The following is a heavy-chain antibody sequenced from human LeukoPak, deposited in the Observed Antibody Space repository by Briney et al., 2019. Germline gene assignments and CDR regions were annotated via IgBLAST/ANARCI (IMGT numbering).Heavy chain of an antibody. D-gene: IGHD3-16*01. CDR1: GGSISSSSYY. Sequence: SETLSLTCTVSGGSISSSSYYWGWIRQPPGKGLEWIGSIYYSGSTYYNPSLKSRVTISVDTSKNQFSLKLSSVTAADTAVYYCARGMIMPGDFDYWGQGTLVTVSS. J-gene: IGHJ4*02. CDR2: IYYSGST. V-gene: IGHV4-39*07. CDR3: ARGMIMPGDFDY.